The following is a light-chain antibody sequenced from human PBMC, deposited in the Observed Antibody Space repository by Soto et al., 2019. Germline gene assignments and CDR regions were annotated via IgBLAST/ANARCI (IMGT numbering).Light chain of an antibody. V-gene: IGKV1-5*03. Sequence: DIQMTQSPSTLSASVGDRVTITCRASQRIDIRLAWCQQRPGKAPRVLIYKASSLENVVPSRFSGSGSGTEFTLTISSLQPDDFAPYYCHQYKSYPWPFGQETKVEIK. CDR2: KAS. CDR1: QRIDIR. J-gene: IGKJ1*01. CDR3: HQYKSYPWP.